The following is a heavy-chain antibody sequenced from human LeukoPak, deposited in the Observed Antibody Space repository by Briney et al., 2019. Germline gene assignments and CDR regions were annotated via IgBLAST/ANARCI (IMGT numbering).Heavy chain of an antibody. CDR1: GYTFTSYG. Sequence: ASVKVSCKASGYTFTSYGINWVRQAPGQGLEWMGWINGHTGNTKYAQKVQGGVTMTTDTSTSTAYLDLRSLRLDDMAVYYCARGGDDAADPAGLVDYWGQGTLVTVSS. D-gene: IGHD6-13*01. CDR3: ARGGDDAADPAGLVDY. CDR2: INGHTGNT. V-gene: IGHV1-18*03. J-gene: IGHJ4*02.